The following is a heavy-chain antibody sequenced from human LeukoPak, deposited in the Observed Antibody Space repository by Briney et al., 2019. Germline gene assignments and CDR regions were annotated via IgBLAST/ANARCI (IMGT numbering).Heavy chain of an antibody. CDR3: AKSYNYDILTGYPDY. CDR1: GFTFDDYA. J-gene: IGHJ4*02. V-gene: IGHV3-9*01. D-gene: IGHD3-9*01. CDR2: ISWNSGSI. Sequence: GGSLRLSCAASGFTFDDYAMHWVRQAPGKGLEWVSGISWNSGSIGYADSVKGRFTISRDNAKNSLYLQMNSLGAEDTALYYCAKSYNYDILTGYPDYWGQGTLVTVSS.